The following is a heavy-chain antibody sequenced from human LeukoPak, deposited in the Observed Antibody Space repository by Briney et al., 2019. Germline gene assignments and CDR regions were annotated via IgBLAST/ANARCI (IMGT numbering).Heavy chain of an antibody. CDR2: INQDGSEK. V-gene: IGHV3-7*05. CDR3: AIYCSGGSCLRN. D-gene: IGHD2-15*01. Sequence: PGGSLRLSCAASGFTFSSYWMSWVRQTPGKGLEWVANINQDGSEKYYVDSVKGRFTISRDNAKNSLYLQMNSLRAEDTAVYYCAIYCSGGSCLRNWGQGTLVTVSS. CDR1: GFTFSSYW. J-gene: IGHJ4*02.